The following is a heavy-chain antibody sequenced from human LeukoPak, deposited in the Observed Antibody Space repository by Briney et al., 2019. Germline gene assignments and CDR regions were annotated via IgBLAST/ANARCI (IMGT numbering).Heavy chain of an antibody. Sequence: GGSLRLSCAASGFTFSSYAMNWVRQAPGKGLEWVSDISGSGGSTDYADSVRGRFTISRDNSKNTLYLQMNSLRAEDTAVYYCARDRYSGGSRYFDYWGQGTLVTVSS. D-gene: IGHD2-15*01. CDR3: ARDRYSGGSRYFDY. J-gene: IGHJ4*02. V-gene: IGHV3-23*01. CDR1: GFTFSSYA. CDR2: ISGSGGST.